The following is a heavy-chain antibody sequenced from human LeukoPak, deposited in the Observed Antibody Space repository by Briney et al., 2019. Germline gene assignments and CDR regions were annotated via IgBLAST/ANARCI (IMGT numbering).Heavy chain of an antibody. Sequence: GGSLRLSCAASGFTFSYAMSWVRQAPGKGLEWVSAISGSGGSTYYADSVKGRFTISRDSSKNTLYLQMNSLRAEDTAVYYCESYSSSYYYYGMDVWGQGTTVTVSS. CDR1: GFTFSYA. CDR2: ISGSGGST. D-gene: IGHD6-13*01. V-gene: IGHV3-23*01. J-gene: IGHJ6*02. CDR3: ESYSSSYYYYGMDV.